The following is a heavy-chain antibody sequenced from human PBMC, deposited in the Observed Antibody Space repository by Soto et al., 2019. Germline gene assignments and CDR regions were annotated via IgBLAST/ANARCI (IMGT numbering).Heavy chain of an antibody. CDR3: ARDALIAAAGTPGGYFDY. D-gene: IGHD6-13*01. Sequence: SETLSLTSTVSGGSLSSGGYYWSWIRQHPGKGLEWIGYIYYSGSTYYNPSLKSRVTISVDTSKNQFSLKLSSVTAADTAVYYCARDALIAAAGTPGGYFDYWGQGTLVTVSS. V-gene: IGHV4-31*02. J-gene: IGHJ4*02. CDR2: IYYSGST. CDR1: GGSLSSGGYY.